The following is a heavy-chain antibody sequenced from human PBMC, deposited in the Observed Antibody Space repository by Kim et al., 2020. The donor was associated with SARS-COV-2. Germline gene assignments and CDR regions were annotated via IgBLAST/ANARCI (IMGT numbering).Heavy chain of an antibody. V-gene: IGHV3-7*01. CDR1: GFAFSSYW. D-gene: IGHD7-27*01. CDR3: AGTGVSTFDD. J-gene: IGHJ4*02. CDR2: IKEDGSET. Sequence: GGSLRLSCAASGFAFSSYWMSWVRQAPGKGLEWVANIKEDGSETYYVDSVKGRFTISRDNAKNSLYLQMNSLRGEDTAVYYCAGTGVSTFDDWGQGTLVTVSS.